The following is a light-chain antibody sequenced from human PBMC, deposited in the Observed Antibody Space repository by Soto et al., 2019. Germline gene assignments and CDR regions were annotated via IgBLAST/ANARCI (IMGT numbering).Light chain of an antibody. CDR3: SSYAGGNIFV. J-gene: IGLJ1*01. CDR2: EVS. Sequence: QSALTQPPSASGSPGQSVTISCTGTISDVAGYYYVSWYQQHPGKAPKVIIYEVSKRPSGVPDRFSGSKSGNTASLTVSGLQPEDEADYYCSSYAGGNIFVFGTGTKVTVL. CDR1: ISDVAGYYY. V-gene: IGLV2-8*01.